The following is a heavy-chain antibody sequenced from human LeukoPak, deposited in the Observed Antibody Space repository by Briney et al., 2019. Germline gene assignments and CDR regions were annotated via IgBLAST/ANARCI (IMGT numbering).Heavy chain of an antibody. J-gene: IGHJ6*03. CDR2: ISTSSSYT. CDR1: GFTFSTSV. V-gene: IGHV3-21*01. Sequence: GGSLRLSCAASGFTFSTSVMRWVRQAPGKGLEWVSSISTSSSYTYYADSVKGRFTISRDNAKNTLYLQMNSLRAEDTSVYYCARAKALRFLEWLPDYYYYYMDVWGKGTTVTVSS. CDR3: ARAKALRFLEWLPDYYYYYMDV. D-gene: IGHD3-3*01.